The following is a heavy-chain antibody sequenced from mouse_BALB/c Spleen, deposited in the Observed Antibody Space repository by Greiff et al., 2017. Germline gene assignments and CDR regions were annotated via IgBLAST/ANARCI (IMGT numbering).Heavy chain of an antibody. D-gene: IGHD2-3*01. J-gene: IGHJ3*01. CDR2: INSNGGST. Sequence: EVKLVESGGGLVQPGGSLKLSCAASGFTFSSYGMSWVRQTPDKRLELVATINSNGGSTYYPDSVKGRFTISRDNAKNTLYLQMSSLKSEDTAMYDCAGYDGYYSAWFAYWGQGTLVTVSA. CDR3: AGYDGYYSAWFAY. CDR1: GFTFSSYG. V-gene: IGHV5-6-3*01.